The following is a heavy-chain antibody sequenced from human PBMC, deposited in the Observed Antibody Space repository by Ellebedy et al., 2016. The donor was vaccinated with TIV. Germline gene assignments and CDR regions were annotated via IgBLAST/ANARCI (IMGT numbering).Heavy chain of an antibody. D-gene: IGHD4-17*01. CDR1: GFTFRNSG. Sequence: GESLKISCAASGFTFRNSGMHWVRQSPGKGLEWLSFITTTSSVIYYADSVEGRFTISRDNAKNSLYLQMNNLTVDDTGVYYCATLAVTTGTDHWGHGTLVTVSS. V-gene: IGHV3-48*04. J-gene: IGHJ4*01. CDR2: ITTTSSVI. CDR3: ATLAVTTGTDH.